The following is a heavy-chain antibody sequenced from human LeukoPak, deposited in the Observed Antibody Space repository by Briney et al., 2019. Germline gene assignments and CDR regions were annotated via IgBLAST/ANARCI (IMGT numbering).Heavy chain of an antibody. D-gene: IGHD5-12*01. Sequence: PSETLSLTCTVSGGSISSYYWSWIRQPPGKGLDWIGYIYYSGSTNYNPSLKSRVTISVDTSKNQFSLKLSSVTAADTAVYYCAREDSGYDRYYYYYMDVWGKGTTVTVSS. J-gene: IGHJ6*03. CDR1: GGSISSYY. CDR2: IYYSGST. CDR3: AREDSGYDRYYYYYMDV. V-gene: IGHV4-59*01.